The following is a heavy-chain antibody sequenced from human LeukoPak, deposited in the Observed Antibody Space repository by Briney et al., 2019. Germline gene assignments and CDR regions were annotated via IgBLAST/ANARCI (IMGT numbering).Heavy chain of an antibody. CDR3: ARNYCSSTSCRDAFDI. Sequence: GASVNVSCKASGGTFSSYAISWVRQAPGQGLEWMGGIIPIFGTANYAQKFQGRVTITADESTSTAYTELSSLRSEDTAVYYCARNYCSSTSCRDAFDIWGQGTMVTVSS. D-gene: IGHD2-2*01. J-gene: IGHJ3*02. CDR1: GGTFSSYA. V-gene: IGHV1-69*13. CDR2: IIPIFGTA.